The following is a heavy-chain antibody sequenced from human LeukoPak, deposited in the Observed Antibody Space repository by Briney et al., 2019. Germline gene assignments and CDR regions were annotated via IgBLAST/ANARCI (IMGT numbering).Heavy chain of an antibody. V-gene: IGHV1-8*01. CDR3: AKNYDILTGYAS. D-gene: IGHD3-9*01. Sequence: ASVKVSCKAFGYTFTTYDINWVRQATGQGPEWMGWVNPSSGVTRYAQKFQGRVTMTRNTSISTAYMELSSLRSEDTAVYYCAKNYDILTGYASWGQGTLVTVSS. CDR2: VNPSSGVT. J-gene: IGHJ4*02. CDR1: GYTFTTYD.